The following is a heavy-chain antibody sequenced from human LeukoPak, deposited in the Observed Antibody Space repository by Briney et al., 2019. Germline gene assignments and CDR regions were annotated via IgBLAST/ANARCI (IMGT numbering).Heavy chain of an antibody. CDR1: GGSISSYY. D-gene: IGHD3-10*01. CDR3: ASMVRGVIITPRGFDP. CDR2: INHSGST. Sequence: SETLSLTCTVSGGSISSYYWSWIRQPPGKGLEWIGEINHSGSTNYNPSLKSRVTISVDTSKNQFSLKLSSVTAADTAVYYCASMVRGVIITPRGFDPWGQGTLVTVSS. J-gene: IGHJ5*02. V-gene: IGHV4-34*01.